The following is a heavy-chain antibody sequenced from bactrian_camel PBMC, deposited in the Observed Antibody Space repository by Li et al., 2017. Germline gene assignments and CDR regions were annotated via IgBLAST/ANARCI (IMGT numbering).Heavy chain of an antibody. CDR3: AGASRGGSWSAHR. V-gene: IGHV3S1*01. CDR1: GSTSMYWW. J-gene: IGHJ4*01. Sequence: HVQLVESGGGLVQPGGSLRLSCSAGGSTSMYWWMGWVRQTPGKGLEWVSSAGGGRAHYADSVKGRFTISKDNAKNTLCLQMNSLKPEDTAAYYCAGASRGGSWSAHRWGQGTQVTVS. D-gene: IGHD6*01. CDR2: SAGGGRA.